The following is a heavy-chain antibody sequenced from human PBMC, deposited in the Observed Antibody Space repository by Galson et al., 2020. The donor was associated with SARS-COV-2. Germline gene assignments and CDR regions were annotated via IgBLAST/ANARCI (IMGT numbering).Heavy chain of an antibody. Sequence: SVKVSCKASGGTSSSYGFSWVRQAPGQGLEWMGNIIPILGTATYSQKFQGRLTITADKSTNTAYMEVSSLRSEDTAVYYCARLVEDTGMVQRYYYFYGMDVWGQGTTVTVSS. CDR1: GGTSSSYG. CDR2: IIPILGTA. V-gene: IGHV1-69*04. J-gene: IGHJ6*02. CDR3: ARLVEDTGMVQRYYYFYGMDV. D-gene: IGHD5-18*01.